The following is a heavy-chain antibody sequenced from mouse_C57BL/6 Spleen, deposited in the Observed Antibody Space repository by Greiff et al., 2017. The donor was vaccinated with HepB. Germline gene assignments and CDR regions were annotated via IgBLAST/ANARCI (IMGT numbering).Heavy chain of an antibody. CDR1: GYSITSGYY. J-gene: IGHJ2*01. CDR3: ARGGSWGYGYFDY. CDR2: ISYDGSN. D-gene: IGHD2-2*01. V-gene: IGHV3-6*01. Sequence: DVQLQESGPGLVKPSQSLSLTCSVTGYSITSGYYWNWIRQFPGNKLEWMGYISYDGSNNYNPSLKNRISITRDTSKNQFFLKLNSVTTEDTATYYCARGGSWGYGYFDYWGQGTTLTVSS.